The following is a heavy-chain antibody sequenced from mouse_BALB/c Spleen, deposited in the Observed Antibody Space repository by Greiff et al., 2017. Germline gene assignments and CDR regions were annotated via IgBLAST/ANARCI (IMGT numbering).Heavy chain of an antibody. J-gene: IGHJ4*01. CDR1: GYTFSSYW. CDR3: ARKGVTTVVAYYYAMDY. D-gene: IGHD1-1*01. V-gene: IGHV1-9*01. CDR2: ILPGSGST. Sequence: QVQLQQSGAELMKPGASVKISCKATGYTFSSYWIEWVKQRPGHGLEWIGEILPGSGSTNYNEKFKGKATFTADTSSNTAYMQLSSLTSEDSAVYYCARKGVTTVVAYYYAMDYWGQGTSVTVSS.